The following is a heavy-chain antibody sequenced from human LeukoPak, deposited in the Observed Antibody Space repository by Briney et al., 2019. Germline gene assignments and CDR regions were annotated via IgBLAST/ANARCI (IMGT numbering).Heavy chain of an antibody. CDR1: GGSISSYY. V-gene: IGHV4-59*01. J-gene: IGHJ4*02. CDR2: IYYSGST. D-gene: IGHD3-22*01. Sequence: SETLSLTCTVSGGSISSYYWSWIRQPPGEGLEWIGYIYYSGSTNYNPSLKSRVTISVDTSKNQFSLMLSSVTAADTAVYYCARLYYDSSGHYWGQGTLVTVSS. CDR3: ARLYYDSSGHY.